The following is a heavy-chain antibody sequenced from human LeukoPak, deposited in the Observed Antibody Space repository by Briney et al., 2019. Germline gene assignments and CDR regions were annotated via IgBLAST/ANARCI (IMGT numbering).Heavy chain of an antibody. J-gene: IGHJ3*02. CDR3: ASYDSSGYSGDAFDI. CDR1: GFTFDDYG. D-gene: IGHD3-22*01. CDR2: INWNGGST. Sequence: PGGSLRLSCAASGFTFDDYGMSWARQAPGKGLEWVSGINWNGGSTGYADSVKGRFTISRDNAKNSLYLQMNSLRAEDTAVYYCASYDSSGYSGDAFDIWGQGTMVTVSS. V-gene: IGHV3-20*04.